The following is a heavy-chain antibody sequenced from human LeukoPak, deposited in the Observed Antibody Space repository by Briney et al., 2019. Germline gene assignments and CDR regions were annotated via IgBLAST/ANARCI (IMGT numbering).Heavy chain of an antibody. CDR2: ISSSGSTI. J-gene: IGHJ6*03. Sequence: GGFLRLSCAASGFTFSDYYMTWIRQAPGRGLERVSYISSSGSTIYYADSAKGRFTISRDSAKNSLFLQMNSLRAEDAAVYYCAREAGYCSSTSCSYYYYMDVWGKGTTVTVSS. CDR1: GFTFSDYY. V-gene: IGHV3-11*04. CDR3: AREAGYCSSTSCSYYYYMDV. D-gene: IGHD2-2*03.